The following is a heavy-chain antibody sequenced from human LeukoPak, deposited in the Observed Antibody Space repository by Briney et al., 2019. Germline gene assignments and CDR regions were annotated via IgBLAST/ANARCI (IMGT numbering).Heavy chain of an antibody. CDR2: IYHSGST. V-gene: IGHV4-38-2*02. CDR1: GYSISSGYY. Sequence: SETLSLTCTVSGYSISSGYYWGWIRQPPGKGLEWIGSIYHSGSTYYNPSLKSRVTISVDTSKNQFSLKLSSVTAADTAVYYCARVLGSCGDYPCYFDYWGQGTLVTVSS. J-gene: IGHJ4*02. D-gene: IGHD4-17*01. CDR3: ARVLGSCGDYPCYFDY.